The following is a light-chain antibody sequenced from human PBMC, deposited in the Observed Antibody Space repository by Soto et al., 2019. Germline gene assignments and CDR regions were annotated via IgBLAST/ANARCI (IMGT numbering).Light chain of an antibody. CDR2: DVS. J-gene: IGLJ1*01. Sequence: QSVLTQPASVSSSPGQSITISCTGTSSDVGGYNYVSWYQQHPGKAPKLMIYDVSNRPSGVSNRFSGSKSGNTASLTISGLQAEDEADYYCISYTSSSTLLFGTGTKVTVL. CDR1: SSDVGGYNY. CDR3: ISYTSSSTLL. V-gene: IGLV2-14*01.